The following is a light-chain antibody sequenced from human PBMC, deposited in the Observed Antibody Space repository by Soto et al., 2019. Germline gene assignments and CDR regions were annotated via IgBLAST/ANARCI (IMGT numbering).Light chain of an antibody. Sequence: IRLTQSPPSLSASVGDRVTITSRPSQSISSYLNWYQQKPGKPPKLLIYDASRLQSGVPSRFSGRGSGTDFTLTISSLQPDDFASYYCQQSCSTPHTFGQGTRLEIK. J-gene: IGKJ5*01. CDR3: QQSCSTPHT. CDR1: QSISSY. V-gene: IGKV1-39*01. CDR2: DAS.